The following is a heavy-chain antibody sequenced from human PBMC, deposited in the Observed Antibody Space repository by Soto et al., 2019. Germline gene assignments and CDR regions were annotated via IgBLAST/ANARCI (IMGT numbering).Heavy chain of an antibody. CDR3: ARGVNYYDSSGFYPRDY. V-gene: IGHV4-38-2*01. D-gene: IGHD3-22*01. J-gene: IGHJ4*02. Sequence: XETLSLTCAVAGYSITTGYYWGWVRRPPVKGLEWIGSVYHSGRTSYNPSLESRVTISVDTSKNQFSLRLSSVTAADTAVYYCARGVNYYDSSGFYPRDYWGQGILVTVSS. CDR2: VYHSGRT. CDR1: GYSITTGYY.